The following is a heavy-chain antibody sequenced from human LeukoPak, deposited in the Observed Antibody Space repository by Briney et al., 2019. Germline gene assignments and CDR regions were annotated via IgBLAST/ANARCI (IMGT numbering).Heavy chain of an antibody. J-gene: IGHJ5*02. Sequence: PSETLSLTCTVSGYSISSGYYWGWIRQPPGKGLEWIGSIYHSGSTYYNPSLKRRVTISVDTSKNQFSLKLSSVTAADTAVYYCARDHPTVTKAWGQGTLVTVSS. V-gene: IGHV4-38-2*02. D-gene: IGHD4-11*01. CDR1: GYSISSGYY. CDR3: ARDHPTVTKA. CDR2: IYHSGST.